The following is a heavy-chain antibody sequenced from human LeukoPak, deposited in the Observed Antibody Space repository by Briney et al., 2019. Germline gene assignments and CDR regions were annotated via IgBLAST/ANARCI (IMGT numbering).Heavy chain of an antibody. CDR3: ARAGTMIRGVPNWFDP. CDR1: GFTFSSYS. CDR2: ISSTSTI. J-gene: IGHJ5*02. D-gene: IGHD3-10*01. Sequence: GGSLRLSCAASGFTFSSYSMNWVRQAPGKGLEWVSYISSTSTIYYADSVKGRFTISRDNARNSLYLHMNSLRYEDTAVYYCARAGTMIRGVPNWFDPWGQGTLVTVSS. V-gene: IGHV3-48*02.